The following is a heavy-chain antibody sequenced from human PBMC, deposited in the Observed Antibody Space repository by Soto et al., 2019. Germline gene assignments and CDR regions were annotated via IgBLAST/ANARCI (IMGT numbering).Heavy chain of an antibody. V-gene: IGHV4-4*02. CDR2: IYHSGST. CDR1: GGSISSSNW. D-gene: IGHD6-13*01. Sequence: SETLSLTCAVSGGSISSSNWWSWVRQPPGKGLEWIGEIYHSGSTNYNPSLKSRVTISVDKSKNQFSLKLSSVTAADTAVYYCWSRGSSWRYYYYYYGMDVWGQGTTVTVYS. J-gene: IGHJ6*02. CDR3: WSRGSSWRYYYYYYGMDV.